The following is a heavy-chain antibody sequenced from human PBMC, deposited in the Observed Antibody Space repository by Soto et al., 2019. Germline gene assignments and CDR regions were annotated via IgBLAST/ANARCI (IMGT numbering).Heavy chain of an antibody. J-gene: IGHJ3*02. V-gene: IGHV2-5*02. Sequence: QITLKESGPALVKPTQTLTLTCTFSGFSLSTSGVGVGWLRQPPGKDLEWLALIYWDDDKRYSPSVKSRLTITKDTYKNQVVLTMTTLDPVDTATYYCAHRGDSGSSRAFHIWGQGTMVTVSS. CDR2: IYWDDDK. CDR1: GFSLSTSGVG. CDR3: AHRGDSGSSRAFHI. D-gene: IGHD6-25*01.